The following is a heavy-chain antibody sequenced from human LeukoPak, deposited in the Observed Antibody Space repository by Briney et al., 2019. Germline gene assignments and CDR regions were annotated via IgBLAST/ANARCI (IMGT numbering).Heavy chain of an antibody. V-gene: IGHV1-2*02. J-gene: IGHJ4*02. Sequence: RASVKVSCKTSGYTFTAYYMHWVRQAPGQGLEWMGWINPNSGDTDYAQTFQGRVTMTRDTSISTAYMELSSLTSDDTAVYFCARESPPDYWGQGTLVTVSS. CDR1: GYTFTAYY. CDR2: INPNSGDT. CDR3: ARESPPDY.